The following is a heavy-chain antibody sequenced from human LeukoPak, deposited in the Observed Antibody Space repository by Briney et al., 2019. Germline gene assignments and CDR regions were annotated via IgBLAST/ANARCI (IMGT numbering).Heavy chain of an antibody. CDR3: ARDRVNWGSGGYFHDMDV. J-gene: IGHJ6*02. D-gene: IGHD7-27*01. V-gene: IGHV3-53*01. CDR1: GFTVSSNY. CDR2: IYSGGST. Sequence: PGGSLRLSCAASGFTVSSNYMSWVRQAPGKGLEWVSVIYSGGSTYYADSVKGRFTISRDDSKNTLYLQMNSLRAEDTAVYYCARDRVNWGSGGYFHDMDVWGQGTTVTVSS.